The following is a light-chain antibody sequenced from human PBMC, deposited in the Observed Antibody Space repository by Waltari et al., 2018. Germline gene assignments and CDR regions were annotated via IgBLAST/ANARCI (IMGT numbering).Light chain of an antibody. V-gene: IGKV3-15*01. J-gene: IGKJ4*01. CDR1: QSVSSN. Sequence: EIVMTPSPPTLSVSPGERATLSCRASQSVSSNLAWYQQKPGQAPRLLIYGASTRATGIPARFSGSGSGTEFALTISSLQSEDFAVYYCQQYNNWPPQITFGGGTKVEIK. CDR2: GAS. CDR3: QQYNNWPPQIT.